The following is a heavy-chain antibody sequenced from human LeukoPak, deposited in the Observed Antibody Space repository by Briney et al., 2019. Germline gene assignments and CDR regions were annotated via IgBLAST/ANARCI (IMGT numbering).Heavy chain of an antibody. CDR3: TRGIGYDSSGNDAFDT. Sequence: ASVKVSCKASGYTFTSYYINWVREATGQGLEWMGWMNPNSGNTGYAQKFQGRVTTTRNTSISTAYMELSSLRSEDTAVYYCTRGIGYDSSGNDAFDTWGQGTMVTVSS. V-gene: IGHV1-8*03. CDR1: GYTFTSYY. J-gene: IGHJ3*02. D-gene: IGHD3-22*01. CDR2: MNPNSGNT.